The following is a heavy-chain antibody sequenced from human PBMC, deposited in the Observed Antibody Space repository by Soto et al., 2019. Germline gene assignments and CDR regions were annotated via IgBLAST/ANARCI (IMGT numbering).Heavy chain of an antibody. CDR1: GYSFTSYW. Sequence: EVQLVQSGAEAKKPGEPLRISCKGSGYSFTSYWITWVRQMPGRGLEWMGYFDPTNSYAKYSPSLQGHVTISVDKSISTAYLKWSSLKASDTAMYYCARHDYGDYVSGGDYRGQGTLVTVSS. CDR2: FDPTNSYA. CDR3: ARHDYGDYVSGGDY. V-gene: IGHV5-10-1*01. D-gene: IGHD4-17*01. J-gene: IGHJ4*02.